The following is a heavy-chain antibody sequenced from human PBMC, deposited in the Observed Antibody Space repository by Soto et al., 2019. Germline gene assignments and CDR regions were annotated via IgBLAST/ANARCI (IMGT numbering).Heavy chain of an antibody. V-gene: IGHV1-3*01. CDR1: GYTFTSYA. Sequence: GASVKVSCKASGYTFTSYAVHWVRQAPGQRLEWMGWINAGNGNTKYSQKFQGRVTITRDTSASTAYMELSSLRSEDTAVYYCARGLGATDSFDIWGQGTMLTVSS. D-gene: IGHD1-26*01. CDR3: ARGLGATDSFDI. CDR2: INAGNGNT. J-gene: IGHJ3*02.